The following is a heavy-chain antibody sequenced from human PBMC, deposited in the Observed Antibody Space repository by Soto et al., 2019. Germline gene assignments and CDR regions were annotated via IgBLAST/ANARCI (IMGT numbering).Heavy chain of an antibody. D-gene: IGHD6-13*01. J-gene: IGHJ5*02. CDR2: INHSGST. CDR3: ARGPRKDSSNWYNWFDP. CDR1: VGSFSGYY. Sequence: PSETLSLTCAVYVGSFSGYYWNWIRQPPGKGLEWIGEINHSGSTNYNPSLKSRVTVSVDTSKNQFSLKLSSVTAADTAVYYCARGPRKDSSNWYNWFDPWSQGTLVTVS. V-gene: IGHV4-34*01.